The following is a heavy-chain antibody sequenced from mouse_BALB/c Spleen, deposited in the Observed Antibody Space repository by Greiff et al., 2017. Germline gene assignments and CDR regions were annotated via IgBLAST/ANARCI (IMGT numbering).Heavy chain of an antibody. CDR3: ARNDYYGSSSYAMDY. D-gene: IGHD1-1*01. V-gene: IGHV2-2*02. CDR1: GFSLTSYG. J-gene: IGHJ4*01. CDR2: IWSGGST. Sequence: VKLQESGPGLVQPSQSLSITCTVSGFSLTSYGVHWVRQSPGKGLEWLGVIWSGGSTDYNAAFISRLSISKDNSKSQVFFKMNSLQANDTAIYYCARNDYYGSSSYAMDYWGQGTSVTVSS.